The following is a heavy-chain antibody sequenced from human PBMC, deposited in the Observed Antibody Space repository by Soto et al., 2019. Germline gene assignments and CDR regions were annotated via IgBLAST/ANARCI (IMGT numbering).Heavy chain of an antibody. V-gene: IGHV3-30*18. CDR3: EKPAGPRYHYSDY. CDR1: GFIFSSYC. CDR2: ISYDGSNK. D-gene: IGHD3-9*01. Sequence: GGSRTLACAVCGFIFSSYCTHWVRQAPGKGLEWVAVISYDGSNKYYADSVKGRFTISRDNSKNTLCLQMNSLRAEDTAVYYCEKPAGPRYHYSDYGCQGNLVTVPS. J-gene: IGHJ4*02.